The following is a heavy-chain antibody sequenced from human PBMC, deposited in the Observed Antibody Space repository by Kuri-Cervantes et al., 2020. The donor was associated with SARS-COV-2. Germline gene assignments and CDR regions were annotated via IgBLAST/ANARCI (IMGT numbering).Heavy chain of an antibody. CDR2: ISGSGSST. CDR3: AKSRTGVGDSTDY. D-gene: IGHD1-26*01. CDR1: GFTFSSYA. V-gene: IGHV3-23*01. J-gene: IGHJ4*02. Sequence: ETLSLTCAASGFTFSSYAMSWVRQAPGKGLGWVSSISGSGSSTYYTDSVKGRFTISRDNSKNTQYLQMDSLRAEDTAVYYCAKSRTGVGDSTDYWGPGTLVTVSS.